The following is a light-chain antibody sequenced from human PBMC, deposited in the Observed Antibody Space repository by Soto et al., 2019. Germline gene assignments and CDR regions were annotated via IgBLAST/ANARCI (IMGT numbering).Light chain of an antibody. J-gene: IGKJ5*01. V-gene: IGKV3D-15*01. CDR2: GAS. Sequence: IVLTQSPATLSVSPGERATLSCRASQSVSSNLAWHQQRPGQAPRLLIYGASTRATGVPARFSGGGSGTEFTLTISSLQSEDFAVYYCQQYKSWPPITFGQGTRLEIK. CDR1: QSVSSN. CDR3: QQYKSWPPIT.